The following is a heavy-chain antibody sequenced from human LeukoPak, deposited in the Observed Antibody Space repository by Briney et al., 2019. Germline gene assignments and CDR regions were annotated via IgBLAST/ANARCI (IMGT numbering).Heavy chain of an antibody. J-gene: IGHJ4*02. Sequence: GGSLRLSCAASGFTFSSYSMNWVRQAPGKGLEWVSSISSRSGYIYYADSVKGRFTISRDNAKNSLYLQMNSLRAEDMALYYCAKDIGYSGSYPAIDYWGQGTLVTVSS. V-gene: IGHV3-21*04. CDR3: AKDIGYSGSYPAIDY. D-gene: IGHD1-26*01. CDR2: ISSRSGYI. CDR1: GFTFSSYS.